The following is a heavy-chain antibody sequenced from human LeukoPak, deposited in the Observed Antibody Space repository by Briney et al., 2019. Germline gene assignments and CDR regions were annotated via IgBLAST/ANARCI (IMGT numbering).Heavy chain of an antibody. Sequence: SVKVSCKASGGTFSSYAISWVRQAPGQGLEWMGRIIPIFGTADYAQKFQGSVTINTDESKSTAYMELSSLRSDDTAVYYCARNRPTAMVTGAFDIWGQGTMVTVSS. CDR2: IIPIFGTA. V-gene: IGHV1-69*05. J-gene: IGHJ3*02. CDR3: ARNRPTAMVTGAFDI. CDR1: GGTFSSYA. D-gene: IGHD5-18*01.